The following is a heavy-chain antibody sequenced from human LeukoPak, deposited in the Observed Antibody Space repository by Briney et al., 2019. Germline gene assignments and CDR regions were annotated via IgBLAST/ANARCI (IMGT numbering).Heavy chain of an antibody. CDR1: GFTFSSYW. Sequence: GGSLRLSCAASGFTFSSYWTSWVRQAPGKGLEWVANIKQDGSEKYYVDSVKGRFTISRDNAKNSLYLQMNSLRAEDTAVYYRASAYYDFWSGYGPFDYWGQETLVTVSS. V-gene: IGHV3-7*01. CDR3: ASAYYDFWSGYGPFDY. D-gene: IGHD3-3*01. J-gene: IGHJ4*02. CDR2: IKQDGSEK.